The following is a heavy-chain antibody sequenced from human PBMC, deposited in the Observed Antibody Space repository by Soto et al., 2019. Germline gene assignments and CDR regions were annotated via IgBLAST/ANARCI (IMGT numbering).Heavy chain of an antibody. CDR2: IIPIFGTA. J-gene: IGHJ4*02. CDR3: ARGNWNGYWEHY. V-gene: IGHV1-69*13. CDR1: GGTFSSYA. D-gene: IGHD1-20*01. Sequence: SVKVSCKASGGTFSSYAISWVRQAPGQGLEWMGGIIPIFGTANYAQKFQGRVTITADESTSTAYMELNSLRSEDTAVYYCARGNWNGYWEHYCGQGTLVTVSS.